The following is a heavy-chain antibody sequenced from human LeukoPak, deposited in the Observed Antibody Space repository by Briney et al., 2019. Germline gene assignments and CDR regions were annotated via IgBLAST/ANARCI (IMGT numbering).Heavy chain of an antibody. V-gene: IGHV3-33*01. CDR2: IWYDGSIK. CDR1: GFTFTNYG. J-gene: IGHJ4*02. D-gene: IGHD3-22*01. CDR3: ASSDDSSYRPWY. Sequence: GRSLRLSCAASGFTFTNYGMHWVRQAPGTGLEWVALIWYDGSIKYYAGSLKGRFTISRDNSKNTLYLQMNSLRAEDTAVYYCASSDDSSYRPWYWGQGTLVTVSS.